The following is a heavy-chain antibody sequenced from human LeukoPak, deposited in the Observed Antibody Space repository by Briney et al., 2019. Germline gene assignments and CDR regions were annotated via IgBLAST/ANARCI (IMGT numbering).Heavy chain of an antibody. V-gene: IGHV1-18*04. CDR3: ARAPPYCTDGVCYSYFYYMDV. Sequence: ASVKVSCRASGYTFTSYGINWVRQGPGEGLEWMGWISGNNGNTNYAQKLQGRVTMTRDTSTSTAYMELRCLRSDDTAVYYCARAPPYCTDGVCYSYFYYMDVSGRGTTVTVSS. CDR1: GYTFTSYG. J-gene: IGHJ6*03. CDR2: ISGNNGNT. D-gene: IGHD2-8*01.